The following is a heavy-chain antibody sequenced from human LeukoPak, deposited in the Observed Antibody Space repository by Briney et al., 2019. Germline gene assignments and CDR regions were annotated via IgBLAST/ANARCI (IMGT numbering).Heavy chain of an antibody. V-gene: IGHV3-49*04. CDR1: GFTFGDFA. CDR2: IRSKTYGGTT. CDR3: TSGEYQMFY. Sequence: GRSLRLSCTASGFTFGDFAMTWVRRAPGKGLEWVGFIRSKTYGGTTDYAASVKGRFTISRDDSKSIAYLQMNSLKTEDTAVYYCTSGEYQMFYWGQGTLVTVSS. D-gene: IGHD6-6*01. J-gene: IGHJ4*02.